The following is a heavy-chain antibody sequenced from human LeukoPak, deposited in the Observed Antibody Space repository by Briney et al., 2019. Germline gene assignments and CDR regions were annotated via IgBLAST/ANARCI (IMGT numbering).Heavy chain of an antibody. J-gene: IGHJ6*03. Sequence: PSETLSLTCTVSGGSISSYYWSWIRQPAGKGLEWIGRIHTSGSTNYNPSLKSRVTISVDTSKNQFSLKLSSVTAADTAVYYCAREGRDPLSGGSGYYYMDVWGKGTTVTVSS. CDR3: AREGRDPLSGGSGYYYMDV. CDR1: GGSISSYY. CDR2: IHTSGST. D-gene: IGHD2-15*01. V-gene: IGHV4-4*07.